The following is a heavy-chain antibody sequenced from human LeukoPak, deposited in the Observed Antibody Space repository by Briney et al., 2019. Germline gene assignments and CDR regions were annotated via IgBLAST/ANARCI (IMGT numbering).Heavy chain of an antibody. J-gene: IGHJ4*02. Sequence: GGSLRLSCAASGFIFSNYWMTWVRHAPGKGLEWVATIKQDGGEKYYVDSVKGRFTISRDNAKNSLSLQMSSLRAEDTAVYYCARDRNTDFWSGYYTNYFDYWGQGTLVTVSS. D-gene: IGHD3-3*01. CDR2: IKQDGGEK. CDR1: GFIFSNYW. V-gene: IGHV3-7*01. CDR3: ARDRNTDFWSGYYTNYFDY.